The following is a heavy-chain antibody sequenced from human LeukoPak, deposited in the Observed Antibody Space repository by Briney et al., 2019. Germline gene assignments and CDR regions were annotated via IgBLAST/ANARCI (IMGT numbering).Heavy chain of an antibody. V-gene: IGHV4-59*01. Sequence: NPSETLSLTCTVAGGSISSYYWSWIRQPPGKGLEWIGYIYYSGSTNYNPSLKSRVTISVDTSKNQFSLKLSSVTAADTAVYYCARGAGWYNYWGQGTLVTVSS. CDR3: ARGAGWYNY. CDR2: IYYSGST. J-gene: IGHJ4*02. D-gene: IGHD6-19*01. CDR1: GGSISSYY.